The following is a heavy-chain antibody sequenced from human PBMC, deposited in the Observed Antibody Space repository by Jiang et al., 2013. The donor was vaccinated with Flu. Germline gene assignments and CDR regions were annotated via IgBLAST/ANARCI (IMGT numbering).Heavy chain of an antibody. J-gene: IGHJ5*02. V-gene: IGHV1-18*01. CDR2: ISIYTGDT. CDR3: ARGQAWFDR. CDR1: GYIFRRYG. Sequence: SCKASGYIFRRYGITWVRQAPGQGLEWMGWISIYTGDTYYAQKFQGRVTMTTDTSTTTAYMELTSLRSDDTAKYYCARGQAWFDRWGQGNPGHRPL.